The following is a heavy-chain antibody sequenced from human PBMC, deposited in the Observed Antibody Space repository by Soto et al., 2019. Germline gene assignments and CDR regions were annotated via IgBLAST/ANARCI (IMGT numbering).Heavy chain of an antibody. CDR1: GFSISSGLY. V-gene: IGHV4-38-2*01. J-gene: IGHJ6*02. Sequence: SETLSLTCAVSGFSISSGLYWGWIRQPPGKGLEWIGNIYRSGSTYYNPSLKSRVTISVDTSKNQFSLKLSSVTAADTAVYYCARAFYGDSAAYYSGMDVWGQGTTVTVSS. CDR2: IYRSGST. CDR3: ARAFYGDSAAYYSGMDV. D-gene: IGHD4-17*01.